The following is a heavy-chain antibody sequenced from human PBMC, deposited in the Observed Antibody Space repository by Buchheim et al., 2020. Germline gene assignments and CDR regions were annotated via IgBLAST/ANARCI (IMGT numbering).Heavy chain of an antibody. D-gene: IGHD6-6*01. V-gene: IGHV4-61*01. CDR3: AREGRRGIAARRNFDY. J-gene: IGHJ4*02. Sequence: QVQLQESGPGLVKPSETLSLTCTVSGGSVSSGSYYWSWIRQPPGKGLEWIGYIYYSGSTNYNPSLKSRVTISVDTSKNQFSLKLSSVTAADTAVYYCAREGRRGIAARRNFDYWGQGTL. CDR1: GGSVSSGSYY. CDR2: IYYSGST.